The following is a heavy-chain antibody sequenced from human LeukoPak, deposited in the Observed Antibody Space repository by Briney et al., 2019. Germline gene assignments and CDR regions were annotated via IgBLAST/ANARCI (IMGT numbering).Heavy chain of an antibody. CDR3: ATDYGDYFDY. D-gene: IGHD4-17*01. J-gene: IGHJ4*02. V-gene: IGHV4-61*02. Sequence: PSETLSLTCTVSGASISSGTYYWSWIRQPAGKGLEWIGRIYTSDSTNYNPSLKSRVTISVDTSKNQFSLKVNSVTAADTAVYYCATDYGDYFDYWGQETLVTVSS. CDR1: GASISSGTYY. CDR2: IYTSDST.